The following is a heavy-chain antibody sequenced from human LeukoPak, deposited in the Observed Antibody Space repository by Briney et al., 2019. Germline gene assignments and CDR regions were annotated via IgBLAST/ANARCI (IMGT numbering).Heavy chain of an antibody. Sequence: GGSLRLSWAASGFTFSDYYMSWIRQAPGKGLEWVSYISSSGSTIYYADSVKGRFTISRDNAKNSLYLQMNSLRAEDTAVYYCARDLSLVTIFGVVIDKYFDYWGQGTLVTVSS. V-gene: IGHV3-11*04. J-gene: IGHJ4*02. D-gene: IGHD3-3*01. CDR3: ARDLSLVTIFGVVIDKYFDY. CDR1: GFTFSDYY. CDR2: ISSSGSTI.